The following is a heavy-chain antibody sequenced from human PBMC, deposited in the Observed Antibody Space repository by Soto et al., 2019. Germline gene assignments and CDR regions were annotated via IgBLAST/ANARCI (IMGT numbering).Heavy chain of an antibody. CDR3: ASREYSGYAPRPEAFDI. Sequence: ASVKVSCKASGGTFSSYTISWVRQAPGQGLEWMGRIIPILGIANYAQKFQGRVTITADKSTSTAYMELSSLRSEDTAVYYCASREYSGYAPRPEAFDIWGQGTMVTVSS. CDR1: GGTFSSYT. J-gene: IGHJ3*02. V-gene: IGHV1-69*02. D-gene: IGHD5-12*01. CDR2: IIPILGIA.